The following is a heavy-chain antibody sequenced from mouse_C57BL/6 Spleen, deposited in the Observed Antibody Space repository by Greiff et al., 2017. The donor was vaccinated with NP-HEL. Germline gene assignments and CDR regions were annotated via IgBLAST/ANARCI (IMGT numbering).Heavy chain of an antibody. CDR1: GYTFTSYG. CDR2: IYPRSGNT. V-gene: IGHV1-81*01. Sequence: QVHVKQSGAELARPGASVKLSCKASGYTFTSYGISWVKQRTGQGLEWIGEIYPRSGNTYYNEKFKGKATLTADKSSSTAYMELRSLTSEDSAVYFCARKGDDGYYKNAMDYWGQGTSVTVSS. J-gene: IGHJ4*01. CDR3: ARKGDDGYYKNAMDY. D-gene: IGHD2-3*01.